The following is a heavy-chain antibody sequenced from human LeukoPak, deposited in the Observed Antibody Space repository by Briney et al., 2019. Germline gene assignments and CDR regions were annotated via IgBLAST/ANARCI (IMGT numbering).Heavy chain of an antibody. CDR2: SYYRGST. D-gene: IGHD6-13*01. V-gene: IGHV4-39*01. J-gene: IGHJ5*02. Sequence: SEPLSLTCSVSGDSINSSSYYWGWVRQPAGEGLEWIASSYYRGSTYYIPSLKSRVTISVDTSKNQFSLKLSSVTAADTAVYYCAKYGYSGSWSLFDPWGQGTLVTVSS. CDR1: GDSINSSSYY. CDR3: AKYGYSGSWSLFDP.